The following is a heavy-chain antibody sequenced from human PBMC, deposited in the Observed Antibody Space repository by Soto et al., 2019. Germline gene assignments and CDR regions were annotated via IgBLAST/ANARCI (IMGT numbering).Heavy chain of an antibody. J-gene: IGHJ5*02. CDR1: GYTFTSYG. CDR2: ISAYNGNT. Sequence: ASVKVSCKASGYTFTSYGISWVRQAPGQGLEWMGWISAYNGNTNYAQKLQGRVTMTTDTSTSTAYMELRSLRSDDTAVYYRARGAGEFWSGYYTGFWWFDPWGQGTLVTVSS. D-gene: IGHD3-3*01. V-gene: IGHV1-18*01. CDR3: ARGAGEFWSGYYTGFWWFDP.